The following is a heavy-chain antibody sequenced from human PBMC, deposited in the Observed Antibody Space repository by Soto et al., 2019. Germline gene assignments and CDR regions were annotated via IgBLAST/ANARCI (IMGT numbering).Heavy chain of an antibody. V-gene: IGHV1-46*01. J-gene: IGHJ4*02. CDR2: INPSGGST. CDR3: ARGYRTNGVCYRGFDY. Sequence: GASVKVSCKASGYTFTTYGISWVRQAPGQGLEWMGIINPSGGSTSYAQKFQGRVTMTRDTSTSTVYMELSSLRSEDTAVYYCARGYRTNGVCYRGFDYWGQGTLVTVSS. CDR1: GYTFTTYG. D-gene: IGHD2-8*01.